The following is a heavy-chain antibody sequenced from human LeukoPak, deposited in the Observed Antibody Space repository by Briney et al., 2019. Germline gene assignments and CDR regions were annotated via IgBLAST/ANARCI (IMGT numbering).Heavy chain of an antibody. Sequence: SETLSLTCTVSGGSISSGSYYWSWIRQPAGKGLEWIGRIYTSGSTNYNPSLKSRVTISVDTSKNQFSLKLSSVTAADTAVYYCAREWPPAYYDFWSGYYLWFDPWGQGTLVTVSS. D-gene: IGHD3-3*01. CDR1: GGSISSGSYY. CDR3: AREWPPAYYDFWSGYYLWFDP. CDR2: IYTSGST. V-gene: IGHV4-61*02. J-gene: IGHJ5*02.